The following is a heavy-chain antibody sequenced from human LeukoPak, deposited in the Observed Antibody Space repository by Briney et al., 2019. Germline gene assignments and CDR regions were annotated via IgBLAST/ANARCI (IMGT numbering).Heavy chain of an antibody. CDR3: ARDLSSTPNWEFDY. J-gene: IGHJ4*02. D-gene: IGHD7-27*01. CDR2: INPSSGVT. Sequence: ASVKVSCNTSGYTFNGYFIHWVRQAAGQGLEWMGRINPSSGVTEYAQNFQGRVAMSRDTSISTTSMELSWLTSDDTAVYYCARDLSSTPNWEFDYWGQGTLVTVSS. CDR1: GYTFNGYF. V-gene: IGHV1-2*06.